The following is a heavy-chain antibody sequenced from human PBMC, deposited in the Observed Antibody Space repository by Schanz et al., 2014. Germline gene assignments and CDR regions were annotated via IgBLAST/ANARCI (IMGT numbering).Heavy chain of an antibody. V-gene: IGHV1-46*01. D-gene: IGHD6-13*01. J-gene: IGHJ4*02. CDR1: GYTFTSDS. Sequence: QVQLVQSWAEVKGPGASVKVSCTASGYTFTSDSMHWVRQAPGQGLEWMGMINPSGGSTTYAQKFQGRVTMTRDTSTSTVYMDVSSLRSEDTAVYYCASSGAGYSSSWDFDYWGQGTLVTVSS. CDR3: ASSGAGYSSSWDFDY. CDR2: INPSGGST.